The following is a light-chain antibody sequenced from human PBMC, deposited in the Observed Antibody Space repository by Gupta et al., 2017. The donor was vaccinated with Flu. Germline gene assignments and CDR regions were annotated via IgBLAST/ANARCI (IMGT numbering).Light chain of an antibody. CDR3: QQYYSTPFT. CDR2: WAS. V-gene: IGKV4-1*01. CDR1: QSLLYSANKKNY. Sequence: NCKASQSLLYSANKKNYLAWYQLRPGQPPKLLIYWASSRESGVHDRFSGSGSGTDFTLTISSLQAEDVAVYYCQQYYSTPFTFGPGTKVDIK. J-gene: IGKJ3*01.